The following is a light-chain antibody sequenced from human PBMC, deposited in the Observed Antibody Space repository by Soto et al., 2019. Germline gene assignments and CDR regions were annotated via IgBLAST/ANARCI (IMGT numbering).Light chain of an antibody. V-gene: IGKV3-11*01. CDR3: QQRSNWPPVT. CDR1: QSISTY. CDR2: DAS. Sequence: EIVLTQSPATLSLSPGERATLSCRASQSISTYLAWYQQKPGQAPRLLIYDASNRATGIPARFSGSGSGTDFTLTISSLEPEDFAVYYCQQRSNWPPVTFGQGTILEIK. J-gene: IGKJ2*01.